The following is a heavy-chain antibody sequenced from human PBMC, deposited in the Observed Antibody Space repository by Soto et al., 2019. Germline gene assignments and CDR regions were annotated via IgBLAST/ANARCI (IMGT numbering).Heavy chain of an antibody. Sequence: SETLSLTCTVSGGSISSSSYYWGWIRQPPGKGLEWIGSIFYSGSTYYNPSLKSRVTISVDTSKNQFSLKLSSVTAADTAMYYCVCIFSGGYSYGFFADDYYGMDVWGQGTTVT. J-gene: IGHJ6*02. CDR2: IFYSGST. D-gene: IGHD5-18*01. CDR3: VCIFSGGYSYGFFADDYYGMDV. V-gene: IGHV4-39*01. CDR1: GGSISSSSYY.